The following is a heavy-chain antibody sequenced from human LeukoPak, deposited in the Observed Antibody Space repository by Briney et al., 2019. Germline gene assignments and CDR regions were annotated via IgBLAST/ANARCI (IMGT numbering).Heavy chain of an antibody. CDR1: GFTLGSHW. CDR3: TRRVSATRWFDP. V-gene: IGHV3-74*01. D-gene: IGHD2-15*01. J-gene: IGHJ5*02. Sequence: GGSLRLSCAASGFTLGSHWMHWVRPAPGKGLVWVSRINSDGSTTNYADSVKGRFTISRDNAENTLYLQMNSLRVEDTAVYYCTRRVSATRWFDPWGQGTLVTVSS. CDR2: INSDGSTT.